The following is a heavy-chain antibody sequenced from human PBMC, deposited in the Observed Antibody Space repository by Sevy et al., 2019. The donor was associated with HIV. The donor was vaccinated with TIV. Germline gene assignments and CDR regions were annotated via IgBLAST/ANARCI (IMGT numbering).Heavy chain of an antibody. Sequence: GGSLRLSCAASGFTFSYYAMHWVRQAPGKGLEWVAVISYDGTNKQYAESVKGRFTISRDNSKNTLYLQMNSLRAEDTAVYYCAKVVEGSYIDYWGQGTLVTVSS. CDR3: AKVVEGSYIDY. J-gene: IGHJ4*02. CDR2: ISYDGTNK. D-gene: IGHD3-10*01. CDR1: GFTFSYYA. V-gene: IGHV3-30-3*01.